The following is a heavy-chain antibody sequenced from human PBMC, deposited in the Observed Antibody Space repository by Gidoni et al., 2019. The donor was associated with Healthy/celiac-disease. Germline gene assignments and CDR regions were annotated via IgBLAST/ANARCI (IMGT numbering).Heavy chain of an antibody. CDR1: GFTFSSYS. D-gene: IGHD2-15*01. V-gene: IGHV3-21*01. J-gene: IGHJ6*02. Sequence: EVQLVESGGGLVKPGGSLRLSCAASGFTFSSYSMNWFRQAPGKGLEWVSSISSSSSYIYYADSVKGRFTISRDNAKNSLYLQMNSLRAEDTAVYYCARDAYCSGGSCYSDYYYGMDVWGQGTTVTVSS. CDR3: ARDAYCSGGSCYSDYYYGMDV. CDR2: ISSSSSYI.